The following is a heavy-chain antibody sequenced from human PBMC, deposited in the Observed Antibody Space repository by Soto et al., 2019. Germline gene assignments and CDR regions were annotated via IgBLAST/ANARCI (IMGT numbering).Heavy chain of an antibody. D-gene: IGHD3-22*01. CDR3: AKSDRRGYYYDSPLLYYFDF. CDR1: GFTVSSSQ. J-gene: IGHJ4*02. Sequence: GGSLRLSCRASGFTVSSSQMTWVRQAPGKALEWVSVIFIGGTTQYAVSVKGRFTISRDYSKNTVYLQMNSLRAEDTAVYYCAKSDRRGYYYDSPLLYYFDFWGQGTLVTVSS. V-gene: IGHV3-53*01. CDR2: IFIGGTT.